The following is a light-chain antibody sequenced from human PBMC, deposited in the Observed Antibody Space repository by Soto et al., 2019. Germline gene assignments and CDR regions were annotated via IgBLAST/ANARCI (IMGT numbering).Light chain of an antibody. J-gene: IGKJ4*01. V-gene: IGKV3-15*01. CDR2: GAS. CDR1: QTISSSY. Sequence: EIVMTQSPATLSVSPGERATLSCRASQTISSSYLAWYQQKPGQAPRLLIYGASTRATGIPARFSGSGSGTEFTLTIPSLQSEEFAVYFRPQYKYWPLTFGGGTRVEIK. CDR3: PQYKYWPLT.